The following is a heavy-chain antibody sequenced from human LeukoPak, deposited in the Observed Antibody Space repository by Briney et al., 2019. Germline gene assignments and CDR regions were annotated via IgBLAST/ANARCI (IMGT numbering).Heavy chain of an antibody. CDR2: IRYDGSNK. Sequence: GGSLRLSCAASGFTFSSYGMHWVRQAPGKGLEWVAFIRYDGSNKYYADSVKGRFTVSRDNSKNTLYLQMKSLRAEDTAVYYCTKGGGYEAQYYYYYLDVWGKGTTVTISS. J-gene: IGHJ6*03. CDR3: TKGGGYEAQYYYYYLDV. V-gene: IGHV3-30*02. D-gene: IGHD5-12*01. CDR1: GFTFSSYG.